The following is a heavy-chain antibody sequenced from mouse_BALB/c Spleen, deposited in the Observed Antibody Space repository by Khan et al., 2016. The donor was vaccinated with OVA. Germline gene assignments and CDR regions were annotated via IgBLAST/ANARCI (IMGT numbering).Heavy chain of an antibody. J-gene: IGHJ3*01. D-gene: IGHD1-1*02. CDR3: AEEGNGGFAY. CDR1: GFTFSDYY. V-gene: IGHV5-4*02. Sequence: EVELVESGGGLVKPGGSLKLSCAASGFTFSDYYMYWVRQTPEKGLEWVASISDDGGYTYYPDGVKGRFTISRENAKNTLYLQMSSLKSEDTAMYDCAEEGNGGFAYWGQGTLVTVSA. CDR2: ISDDGGYT.